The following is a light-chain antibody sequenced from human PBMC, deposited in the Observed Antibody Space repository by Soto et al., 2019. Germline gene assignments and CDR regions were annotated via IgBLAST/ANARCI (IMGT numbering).Light chain of an antibody. Sequence: EIVLTQSPGTLSLSPGERATLSCRASQSVSSSFLAWYQQKPGQAPRLLIYGASTRTTGIPDRFSGGGSGSDFTLTIGRLEPEDSAVYYCQHYGASSWTFGQGTKV. J-gene: IGKJ1*01. CDR2: GAS. V-gene: IGKV3-20*01. CDR3: QHYGASSWT. CDR1: QSVSSSF.